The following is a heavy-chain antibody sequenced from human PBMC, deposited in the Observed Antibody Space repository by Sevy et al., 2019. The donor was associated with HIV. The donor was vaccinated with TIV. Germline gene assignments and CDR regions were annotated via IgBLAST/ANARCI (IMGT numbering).Heavy chain of an antibody. Sequence: GGSLRLSCAASGFTFSDYYMSWVRQAPGKGLEWVSCSSSSGSTIYYADSVKGRFTISRDNAKNSLYLQMNSLRAEDTAVYYCARDPTYYDFWSGYYTGWFDPWGQGTLVTVSS. CDR1: GFTFSDYY. V-gene: IGHV3-11*01. CDR2: SSSSGSTI. CDR3: ARDPTYYDFWSGYYTGWFDP. D-gene: IGHD3-3*01. J-gene: IGHJ5*02.